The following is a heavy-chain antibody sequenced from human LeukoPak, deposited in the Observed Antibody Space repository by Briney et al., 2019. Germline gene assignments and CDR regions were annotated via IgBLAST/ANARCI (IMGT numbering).Heavy chain of an antibody. J-gene: IGHJ6*02. Sequence: PGGSLRLSCAASGFTFSSYAMHWVRQAPGKGLEWVAVISYDGSNKYYADSVKGRSTISRDNSKNTLYLQMNSLRAEDTAVYYCARNLWYSSSWTYYYYGMDVWGQGTTVTVSS. D-gene: IGHD6-13*01. CDR3: ARNLWYSSSWTYYYYGMDV. CDR1: GFTFSSYA. CDR2: ISYDGSNK. V-gene: IGHV3-30-3*01.